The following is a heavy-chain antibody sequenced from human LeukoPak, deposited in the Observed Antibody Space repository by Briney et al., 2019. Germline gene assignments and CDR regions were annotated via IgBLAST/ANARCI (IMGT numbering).Heavy chain of an antibody. V-gene: IGHV4-39*01. Sequence: SEPLSLTCTVSGGSISSSSYSWRWIRQPPGKELEWIGSMYYSGSTYYNPSLKSRVTTSVDTSKNQFSLNVSSVTAADTAVYYCLYGMDTWGQGTTVTVSS. CDR1: GGSISSSSYS. CDR3: LYGMDT. J-gene: IGHJ6*02. CDR2: MYYSGST.